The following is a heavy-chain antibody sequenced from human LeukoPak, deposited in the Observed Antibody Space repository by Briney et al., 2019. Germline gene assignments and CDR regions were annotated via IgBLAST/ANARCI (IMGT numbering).Heavy chain of an antibody. J-gene: IGHJ3*01. CDR2: IYPGDGNT. V-gene: IGHV5-51*01. CDR1: GYSFISYW. D-gene: IGHD2/OR15-2a*01. Sequence: GESLKISCKASGYSFISYWIGWVRQMPGKGPEWMGVIYPGDGNTTYSPSFQGQVTISVDKSIRTAYLQWTNLKASDTAMYYCARQPLSDAFDVWGQGTVVSVSS. CDR3: ARQPLSDAFDV.